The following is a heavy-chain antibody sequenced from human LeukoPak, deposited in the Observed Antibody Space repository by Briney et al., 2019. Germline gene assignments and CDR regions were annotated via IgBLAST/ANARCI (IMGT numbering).Heavy chain of an antibody. V-gene: IGHV4-59*12. CDR2: IYYSGST. D-gene: IGHD2-15*01. CDR1: GGSISSYY. Sequence: SETLSLTCTVSGGSISSYYWSWIRQPPGKGLEWIGYIYYSGSTNYNPSLKSRVTISVDTSKNQFSLKLSSVTAADTAVYYCARGDCSGGSCYYPFDYWGQGTLVTVSS. J-gene: IGHJ4*02. CDR3: ARGDCSGGSCYYPFDY.